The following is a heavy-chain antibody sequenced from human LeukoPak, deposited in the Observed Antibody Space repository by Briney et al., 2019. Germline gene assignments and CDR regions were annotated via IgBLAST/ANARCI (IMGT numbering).Heavy chain of an antibody. V-gene: IGHV3-64*01. CDR1: GFTFSSYA. CDR2: ISSNGGST. Sequence: GGSLRFSCAASGFTFSSYAMHWVRQAPGKGLEYVSAISSNGGSTYYANSVKGRFTISRDNSKNTLYLQMGSLRAEDMAVYYCARAPDYGAHDAAGMDVWGQGTTVTVSS. CDR3: ARAPDYGAHDAAGMDV. D-gene: IGHD4-17*01. J-gene: IGHJ6*02.